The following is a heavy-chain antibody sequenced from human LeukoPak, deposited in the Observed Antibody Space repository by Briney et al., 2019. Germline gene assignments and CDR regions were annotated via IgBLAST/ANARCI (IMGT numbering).Heavy chain of an antibody. J-gene: IGHJ4*02. CDR2: IYYSGST. CDR1: GGSISSSSYY. D-gene: IGHD6-13*01. V-gene: IGHV4-39*01. Sequence: SETLSLNCTVSGGSISSSSYYWGWTRQPPGKGLEWIGSIYYSGSTYYNPSLKSRVTISVDTSKNQFSRKLSSVTAADTAVYYCAGIAAAVPFDYWGQGTLVTVSS. CDR3: AGIAAAVPFDY.